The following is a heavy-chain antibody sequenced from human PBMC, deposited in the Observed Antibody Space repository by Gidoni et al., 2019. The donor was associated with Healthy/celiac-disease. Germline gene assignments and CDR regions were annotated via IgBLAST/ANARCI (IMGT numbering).Heavy chain of an antibody. Sequence: EVQLVESGGGLVQPGGSLRLSCAASGFTFRSYEMNWVRQAPGKGLEGVSYISSSGSTIYYADSVKGRFTISRDNAKNSLYLQMNSLRAEDTAVYYCARLTTTKKRQNDYWGQGTLVTVSS. D-gene: IGHD4-17*01. CDR2: ISSSGSTI. CDR3: ARLTTTKKRQNDY. V-gene: IGHV3-48*03. J-gene: IGHJ4*02. CDR1: GFTFRSYE.